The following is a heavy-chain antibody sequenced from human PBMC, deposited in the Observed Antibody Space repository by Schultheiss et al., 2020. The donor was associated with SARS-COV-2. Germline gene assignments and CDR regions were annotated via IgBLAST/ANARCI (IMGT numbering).Heavy chain of an antibody. J-gene: IGHJ6*02. CDR1: GYTFTSYG. D-gene: IGHD6-13*01. CDR3: ARGGIGPKTPTPYSSSWDPYYYYGMDV. V-gene: IGHV1-18*01. Sequence: ASVKVSCKASGYTFTSYGISWVRQAPGQGLEWMGWISAYNGNTNYAQKLQGRVTMTTDTSTSTAYMELRSLRSDDTAVYYCARGGIGPKTPTPYSSSWDPYYYYGMDVWGQGTTVTVSS. CDR2: ISAYNGNT.